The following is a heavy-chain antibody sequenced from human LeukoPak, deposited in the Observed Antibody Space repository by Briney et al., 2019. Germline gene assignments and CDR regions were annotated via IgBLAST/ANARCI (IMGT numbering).Heavy chain of an antibody. Sequence: PGGSLRLSCAASGFTVSSNYMSWVRQAPGKGLEWVSVIYSRGSTYYADSVKGRFTISRDNSKNALYLQMNSLRAEDTAVYYCARDIGGYDSGDYCGQGTLVTVSS. J-gene: IGHJ4*02. CDR3: ARDIGGYDSGDY. D-gene: IGHD5-12*01. CDR1: GFTVSSNY. V-gene: IGHV3-53*01. CDR2: IYSRGST.